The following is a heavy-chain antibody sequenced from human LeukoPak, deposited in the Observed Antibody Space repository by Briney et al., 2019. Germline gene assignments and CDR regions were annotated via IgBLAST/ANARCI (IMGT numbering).Heavy chain of an antibody. CDR3: ARGRGDAFDI. CDR1: GFTFSSYG. J-gene: IGHJ3*02. V-gene: IGHV3-33*01. D-gene: IGHD3-10*01. Sequence: RRSLRLSCAASGFTFSSYGMHWVRQAPGKGLEWVAVIWYDGSNKYYADSVKGRFTISRDNTKNSLYLQMNSLRDEDTAVYYCARGRGDAFDIWGQGTMVTVSS. CDR2: IWYDGSNK.